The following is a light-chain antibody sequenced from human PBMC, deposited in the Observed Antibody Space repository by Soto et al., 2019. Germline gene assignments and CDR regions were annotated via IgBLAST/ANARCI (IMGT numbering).Light chain of an antibody. CDR3: YSYTTSSTRV. V-gene: IGLV2-14*01. Sequence: QSVLTQPASVSGSPGQSITISCTGSSSDVGGYNYVSWYQQHAGRAPKLMIYEVFYRPSGVSNRFSGSKSGNTASLTISGLLAEDEADYYCYSYTTSSTRVFGTGTKLTVL. CDR1: SSDVGGYNY. CDR2: EVF. J-gene: IGLJ1*01.